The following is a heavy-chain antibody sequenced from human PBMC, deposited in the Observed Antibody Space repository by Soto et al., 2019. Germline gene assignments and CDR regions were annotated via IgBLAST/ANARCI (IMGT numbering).Heavy chain of an antibody. CDR1: GFSFSSYS. V-gene: IGHV3-23*01. Sequence: GGSLTLSCAASGFSFSSYSMNWVRQAPGKGLEWVSAISGSGGTTYYADSVKGRFTMSRDNSTNTLYLQLNSLRADDTAVYYCAKGPLRQYYFDYWGLGTLVTVSS. CDR3: AKGPLRQYYFDY. J-gene: IGHJ4*02. D-gene: IGHD2-21*01. CDR2: ISGSGGTT.